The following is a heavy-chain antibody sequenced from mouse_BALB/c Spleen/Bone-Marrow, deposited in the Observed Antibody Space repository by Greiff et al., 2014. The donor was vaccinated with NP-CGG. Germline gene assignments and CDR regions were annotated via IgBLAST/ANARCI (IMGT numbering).Heavy chain of an antibody. Sequence: QVHVKQSGPELVKPGASVRISCKASGYTFTSYYIHWVKQRPGQGLEWIGWIFPGNVNTKYNEKFKGKATLTADKPSSTAYMQLSSLTSEDSAVYFCARDSMDYWGQGTSVTVSS. V-gene: IGHV1S56*01. CDR1: GYTFTSYY. CDR3: ARDSMDY. CDR2: IFPGNVNT. J-gene: IGHJ4*01.